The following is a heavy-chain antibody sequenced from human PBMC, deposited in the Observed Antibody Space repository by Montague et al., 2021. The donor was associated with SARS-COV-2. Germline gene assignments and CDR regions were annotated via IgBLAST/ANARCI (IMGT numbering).Heavy chain of an antibody. J-gene: IGHJ5*02. V-gene: IGHV4-39*01. CDR3: ARFPYYYDNWFDP. CDR2: IYYSGST. Sequence: SETLSLTCTVSGGSISSSSYYWGWIRQLPGRGPEWIGSIYYSGSTYYNPSLKSRVTISVDTSKNQFSLKLSSVTAADTAVYYCARFPYYYDNWFDPWGQGTLVTVSS. D-gene: IGHD3-22*01. CDR1: GGSISSSSYY.